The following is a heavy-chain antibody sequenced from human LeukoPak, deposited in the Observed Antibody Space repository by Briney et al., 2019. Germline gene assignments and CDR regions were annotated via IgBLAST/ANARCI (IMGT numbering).Heavy chain of an antibody. CDR3: ARGVYIAAAQYGY. CDR2: IYYSGTT. CDR1: GGSISSYY. D-gene: IGHD6-13*01. Sequence: PSETLSLTCTVSGGSISSYYWSWIRQPPGKGLEWIGYIYYSGTTNYNPSLKSRVAISVDTSKNQFSLKLSSVTAADTAVYYCARGVYIAAAQYGYWGQGTLVTVSS. J-gene: IGHJ4*02. V-gene: IGHV4-59*01.